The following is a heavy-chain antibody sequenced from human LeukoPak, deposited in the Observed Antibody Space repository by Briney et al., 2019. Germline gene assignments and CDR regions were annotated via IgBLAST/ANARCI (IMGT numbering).Heavy chain of an antibody. CDR1: GFTFTKCA. CDR2: ITATGDTA. J-gene: IGHJ4*02. D-gene: IGHD6-19*01. V-gene: IGHV3-23*01. CDR3: AGDRNSDWYSPLDY. Sequence: GGSLRLSCVASGFTFTKCAMSWIRQAPGKGLEWVAIITATGDTAYYADSVKGRFTISRDNSRNTVCMQMDSLRAEDTAIYYCAGDRNSDWYSPLDYWGQGSQVTVS.